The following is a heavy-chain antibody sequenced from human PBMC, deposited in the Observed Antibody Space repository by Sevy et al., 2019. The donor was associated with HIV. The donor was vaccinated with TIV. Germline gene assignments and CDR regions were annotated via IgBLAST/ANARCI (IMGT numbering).Heavy chain of an antibody. Sequence: SLKISCAASGFTFDDYAMHWVRQAPGKGLEWVSGISWNSGSIGYADSVKGRFTISRDNAKNALYLQMNSLRAEDTALYYCAKDRTSYSSGWHYFDYWGQGTRVTVSS. CDR3: AKDRTSYSSGWHYFDY. CDR1: GFTFDDYA. V-gene: IGHV3-9*01. D-gene: IGHD6-19*01. J-gene: IGHJ4*02. CDR2: ISWNSGSI.